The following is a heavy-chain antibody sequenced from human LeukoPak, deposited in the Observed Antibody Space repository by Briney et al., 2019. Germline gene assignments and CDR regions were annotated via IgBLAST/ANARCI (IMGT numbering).Heavy chain of an antibody. Sequence: GGTLRLSCAASGFTFSSYGMSWVRQAPGKGLEWVSYISSSSSTIYYADSVKGRFTISRDNAKNSLYLQMNSLRAEDTAVYYCARDLRDSSGWAYYYYMDVWGKGTTVTVSS. J-gene: IGHJ6*03. CDR1: GFTFSSYG. CDR2: ISSSSSTI. D-gene: IGHD6-19*01. CDR3: ARDLRDSSGWAYYYYMDV. V-gene: IGHV3-48*01.